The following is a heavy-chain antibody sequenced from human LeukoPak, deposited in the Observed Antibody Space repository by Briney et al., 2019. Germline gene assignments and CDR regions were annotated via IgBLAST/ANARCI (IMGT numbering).Heavy chain of an antibody. CDR2: ISYDGSNK. Sequence: PGGSLRLSCAASGFTFSSYGMHWVRQAPGKGLEWVAVISYDGSNKYYADSVKGRFTISRDNSKNTLYLQMNSLRAEDTAVYYCAKGSDLGYYYDSSGHPFDYWGQGTLVTVPS. CDR1: GFTFSSYG. V-gene: IGHV3-30*18. J-gene: IGHJ4*02. D-gene: IGHD3-22*01. CDR3: AKGSDLGYYYDSSGHPFDY.